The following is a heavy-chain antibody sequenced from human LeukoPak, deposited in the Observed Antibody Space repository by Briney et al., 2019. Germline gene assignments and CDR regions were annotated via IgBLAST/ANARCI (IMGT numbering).Heavy chain of an antibody. CDR3: AGGSRGGVLDS. D-gene: IGHD3-10*01. CDR1: GFNFRIFG. CDR2: IYSRGTT. V-gene: IGHV3-53*01. J-gene: IGHJ5*01. Sequence: PGGSLRLSCAASGFNFRIFGMNWVRQAPGKGLEWVSLIYSRGTTKYADSVKSRFTISRDNSKNTLYLQMNSLRAEDTAVYYCAGGSRGGVLDSWGQGTLVTVSS.